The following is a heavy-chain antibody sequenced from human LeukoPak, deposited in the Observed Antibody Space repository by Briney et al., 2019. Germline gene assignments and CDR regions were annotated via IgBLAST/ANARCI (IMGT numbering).Heavy chain of an antibody. CDR2: ISWNSGSI. J-gene: IGHJ4*02. Sequence: GGSLRLSCAASGFTFDDYAMHWVRQAPGKGLEWVSGISWNSGSIGYADSVKGRFTISRDNSQNTLYLHMNNLRAEDTAVYYCAKDLSASVDWSMDYWGQGTLVTVSS. D-gene: IGHD3/OR15-3a*01. V-gene: IGHV3-9*01. CDR1: GFTFDDYA. CDR3: AKDLSASVDWSMDY.